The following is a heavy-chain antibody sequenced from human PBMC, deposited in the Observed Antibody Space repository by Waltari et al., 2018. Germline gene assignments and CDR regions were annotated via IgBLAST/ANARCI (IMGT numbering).Heavy chain of an antibody. V-gene: IGHV1-46*01. J-gene: IGHJ4*02. CDR3: ARVPPGPYYFDY. Sequence: QVQLVQSGAEVTKPGASVNVSCKASGYTFSNFYIHWVRQAPGHGLEWMGKINPNGGSAGYAQRFKGRIIMTTDTSTGTVYMELNSLTSNDTAVYFCARVPPGPYYFDYWGQGTLVTVSS. CDR1: GYTFSNFY. CDR2: INPNGGSA.